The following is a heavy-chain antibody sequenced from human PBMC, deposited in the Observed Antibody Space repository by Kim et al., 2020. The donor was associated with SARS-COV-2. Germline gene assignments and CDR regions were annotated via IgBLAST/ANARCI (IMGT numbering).Heavy chain of an antibody. J-gene: IGHJ4*02. D-gene: IGHD4-4*01. V-gene: IGHV3-23*01. CDR3: AKGDRIHDCSDYFDY. Sequence: AVSVKGPFTISRDNSQSTLYLQMKSLRAEDTAVYYCAKGDRIHDCSDYFDYWGQGTLVTVSS.